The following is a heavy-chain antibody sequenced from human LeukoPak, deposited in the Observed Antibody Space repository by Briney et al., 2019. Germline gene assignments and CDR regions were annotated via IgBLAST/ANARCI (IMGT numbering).Heavy chain of an antibody. Sequence: ASVKVSCQASGYTFTSYYMHWLRQAPGQGLAWMGWINPNSGGTNYAQEFQGRVTMTRDTSISTAYMELSRLRSDDTAVYYCARWAAMYCSGTSCYGWFDPWGQGTLVTVSS. D-gene: IGHD2-2*01. J-gene: IGHJ5*02. CDR3: ARWAAMYCSGTSCYGWFDP. CDR1: GYTFTSYY. V-gene: IGHV1-2*02. CDR2: INPNSGGT.